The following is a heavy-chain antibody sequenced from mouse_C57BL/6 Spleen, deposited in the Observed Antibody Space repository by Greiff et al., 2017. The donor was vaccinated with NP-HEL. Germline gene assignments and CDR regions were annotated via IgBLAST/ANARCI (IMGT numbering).Heavy chain of an antibody. J-gene: IGHJ4*01. D-gene: IGHD2-2*01. CDR3: ARRKVTTGGYAMDY. Sequence: EVKLVESGGGLVQPGGSLKLSCAASGFTFSDYYMYWVRQTPEKRLEWVAYISNGGGSTYYPDTVKGRFTISRDNAKNTLYLQMSRLKSEDTAMYYCARRKVTTGGYAMDYWGQGTSVTVSS. CDR2: ISNGGGST. V-gene: IGHV5-12*01. CDR1: GFTFSDYY.